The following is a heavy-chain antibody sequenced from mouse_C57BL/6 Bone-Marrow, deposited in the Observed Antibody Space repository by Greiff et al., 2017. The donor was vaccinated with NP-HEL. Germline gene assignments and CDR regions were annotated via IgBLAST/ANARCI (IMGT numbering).Heavy chain of an antibody. V-gene: IGHV1-55*01. CDR1: GYTFTSYW. D-gene: IGHD1-1*01. CDR2: IYPGSGST. Sequence: QVQLQQPGAELVKPGASVKMSCKASGYTFTSYWITWVKQRPGQGLEWIGDIYPGSGSTNYNEKFKSKATLTVDTSSSTAYMQLSSLTSEDSAVYYCARKDYYYGSRVDYWGQGTTLTVSS. CDR3: ARKDYYYGSRVDY. J-gene: IGHJ2*01.